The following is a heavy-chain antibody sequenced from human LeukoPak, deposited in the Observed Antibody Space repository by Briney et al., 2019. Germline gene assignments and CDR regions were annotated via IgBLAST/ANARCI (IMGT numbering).Heavy chain of an antibody. D-gene: IGHD2-21*02. Sequence: PGGSLRLSCAASGFTFSSYSMNWVRQAQGKGLEWVSSISSSSSYIYYADSVKGRFTISRDNAKNSLYLQMNSLRAEDTAVYYCARVGSYCGGDCYLDYWGQGTLVTVSS. CDR1: GFTFSSYS. J-gene: IGHJ4*02. CDR3: ARVGSYCGGDCYLDY. CDR2: ISSSSSYI. V-gene: IGHV3-21*01.